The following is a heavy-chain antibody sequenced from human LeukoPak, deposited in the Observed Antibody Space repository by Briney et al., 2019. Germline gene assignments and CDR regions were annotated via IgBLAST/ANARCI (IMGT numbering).Heavy chain of an antibody. J-gene: IGHJ4*02. CDR1: GFTFSSYW. CDR2: IKQDGSEK. V-gene: IGHV3-7*01. Sequence: PGGSLRLSCAASGFTFSSYWMSWVRQAPGKGLEWVANIKQDGSEKYYVDSVKGRFTVSRDNAKNSLYLQMNSLRAEDTAVYYCARYYDFWSGYYTTFSHWGQGTLVTVSS. D-gene: IGHD3-3*01. CDR3: ARYYDFWSGYYTTFSH.